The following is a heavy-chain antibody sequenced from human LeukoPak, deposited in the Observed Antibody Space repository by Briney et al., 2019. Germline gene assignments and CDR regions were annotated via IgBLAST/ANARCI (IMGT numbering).Heavy chain of an antibody. CDR1: GYTLTELS. D-gene: IGHD1-26*01. Sequence: RAASVKVSCKVSGYTLTELSLHWVRQAPGKGLEWMGGLDPEDGEMIYSQKFQGRVTMTEDTSTDIAYMEMSSLRSEDTAVYYYSTGRTKWDLLNYWGQGTLVTVSS. CDR3: STGRTKWDLLNY. CDR2: LDPEDGEM. J-gene: IGHJ4*02. V-gene: IGHV1-24*01.